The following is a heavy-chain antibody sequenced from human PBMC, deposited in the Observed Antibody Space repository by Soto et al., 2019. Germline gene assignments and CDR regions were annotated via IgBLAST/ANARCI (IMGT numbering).Heavy chain of an antibody. CDR1: GFTFSGSA. V-gene: IGHV3-73*01. CDR2: IRSKANNYAT. J-gene: IGHJ1*01. D-gene: IGHD1-26*01. Sequence: PGGSLRLSCAASGFTFSGSAMHWVRQASGKGLEWVGRIRSKANNYATAYDASVNGRFTISRDDSKDTAYLQMNSLKTEDTAVYYCARHIVGPATDRFNSWGQGTLVTVSS. CDR3: ARHIVGPATDRFNS.